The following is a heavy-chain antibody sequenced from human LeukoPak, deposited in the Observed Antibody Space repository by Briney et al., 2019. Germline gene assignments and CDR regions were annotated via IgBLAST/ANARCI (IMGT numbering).Heavy chain of an antibody. CDR2: IYYSGST. Sequence: ETSETLSLTCTVSGGSISSSSYYWGWIRQPPGKGLEWIGSIYYSGSTYYNPSLKSRVTISVDNSRNTLYLEMNSLRPEDTAIYYCAKPRTTGLGWAQFDYWGQGSLVAVSS. V-gene: IGHV4-39*07. D-gene: IGHD2-8*02. CDR3: AKPRTTGLGWAQFDY. J-gene: IGHJ4*02. CDR1: GGSISSSSYY.